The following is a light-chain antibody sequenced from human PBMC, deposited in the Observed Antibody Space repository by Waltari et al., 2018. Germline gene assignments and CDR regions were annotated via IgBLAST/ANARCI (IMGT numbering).Light chain of an antibody. Sequence: SVLTQAPSASGTPGQTIRISCSGSNSNIGRDNVSWYQQVPGTAPKRLSYKNTQRPAGVADRFSGSKSGTSAFLDISGLRSEDEADYYCVGWDASLRGYVFGTGTTVTVL. J-gene: IGLJ1*01. CDR3: VGWDASLRGYV. CDR1: NSNIGRDN. V-gene: IGLV1-47*01. CDR2: KNT.